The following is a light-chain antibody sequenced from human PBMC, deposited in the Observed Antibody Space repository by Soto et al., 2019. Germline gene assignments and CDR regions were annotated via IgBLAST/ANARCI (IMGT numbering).Light chain of an antibody. J-gene: IGLJ3*02. CDR1: SSDVGAYDY. V-gene: IGLV2-14*03. CDR3: SSYSSTSTWV. CDR2: AVS. Sequence: QSALPQPASVSGSPGQSITISCTGTSSDVGAYDYISWYQQHPGKAPKLIIYAVSHRPSGVSNRFSGSKSGNTASLTISGLQAEDEADYHCSSYSSTSTWVFGGGTKVTVL.